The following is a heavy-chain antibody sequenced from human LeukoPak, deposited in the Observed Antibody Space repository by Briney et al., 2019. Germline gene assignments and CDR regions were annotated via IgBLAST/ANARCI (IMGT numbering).Heavy chain of an antibody. CDR3: ACSDSSGYYHPPYYMDV. V-gene: IGHV4-39*01. Sequence: PSETLSLTCTVSGGSISSNSYYWDWIRQPPGKGLEWIGRIYYSGSTYYNPSLKSRVTMSVDTSKNQFSLTLSSVTAADTAVHFCACSDSSGYYHPPYYMDVWGKGTTVTVSS. D-gene: IGHD3-22*01. CDR1: GGSISSNSYY. CDR2: IYYSGST. J-gene: IGHJ6*03.